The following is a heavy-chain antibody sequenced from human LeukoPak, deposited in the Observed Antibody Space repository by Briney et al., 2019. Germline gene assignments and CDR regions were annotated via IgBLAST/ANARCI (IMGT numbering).Heavy chain of an antibody. CDR2: INPSGGST. CDR3: ARDSNGKRGSAAGSPFFDY. J-gene: IGHJ4*02. D-gene: IGHD6-13*01. Sequence: GASVKVSCKASGYTFTGYYMHWVRQAPGQGLEWMGWINPSGGSTSYAQKFQGRVTMTRDTSTSTVYMELSSLRSEDTAVYYCARDSNGKRGSAAGSPFFDYWGQGTLVTVSS. V-gene: IGHV1-46*01. CDR1: GYTFTGYY.